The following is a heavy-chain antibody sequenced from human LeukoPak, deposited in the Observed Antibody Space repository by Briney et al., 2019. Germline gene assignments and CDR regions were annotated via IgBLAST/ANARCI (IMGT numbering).Heavy chain of an antibody. CDR3: AKGSTPPDYDFWSGPNDAFDI. Sequence: GGSLRLSCAASGFTFSSYAMSWVRQAPGKGLEWVSATSGSGGSTYYADSVKGRFTISRDNSKNTLYLQMNSLRAEDTAVYYCAKGSTPPDYDFWSGPNDAFDIWGQGTMVTVSS. J-gene: IGHJ3*02. V-gene: IGHV3-23*01. D-gene: IGHD3-3*01. CDR2: TSGSGGST. CDR1: GFTFSSYA.